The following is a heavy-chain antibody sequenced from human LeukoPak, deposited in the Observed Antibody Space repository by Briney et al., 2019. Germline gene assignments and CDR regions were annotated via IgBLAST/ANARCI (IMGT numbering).Heavy chain of an antibody. V-gene: IGHV1-69*05. D-gene: IGHD2-2*01. J-gene: IGHJ4*02. Sequence: ASVKVSCKASGGTFSSYAISWVRQAPGQGLKWMGGIIPIFCTANYAQKFQGRVTITTDEYTSTAYMELSSLRSEDTAVYYCARLVPASMGGIPSDYWGQGTLVTVSS. CDR1: GGTFSSYA. CDR3: ARLVPASMGGIPSDY. CDR2: IIPIFCTA.